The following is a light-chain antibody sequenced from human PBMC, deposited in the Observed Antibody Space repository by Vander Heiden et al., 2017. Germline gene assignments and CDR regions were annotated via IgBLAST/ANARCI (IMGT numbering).Light chain of an antibody. V-gene: IGKV4-1*01. J-gene: IGKJ4*01. CDR3: QQYYTTPLT. CDR1: QSLLYSSNNKNY. Sequence: DIVMTQSPDSLAVSLGERAAINCKSSQSLLYSSNNKNYLAWYQQKPGQPPKLLIYWASTWESGVPDRFSGSGSGTDFTLTISSLQTEDLAVYYCQQYYTTPLTFGGGTKVEI. CDR2: WAS.